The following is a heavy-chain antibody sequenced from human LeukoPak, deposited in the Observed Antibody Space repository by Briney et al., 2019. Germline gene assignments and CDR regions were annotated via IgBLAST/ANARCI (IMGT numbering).Heavy chain of an antibody. J-gene: IGHJ3*02. CDR2: ISYDGSNK. CDR3: AQGQIVATIDAFDI. D-gene: IGHD5-12*01. Sequence: GGSLRLSCAASGFTFSSYGMHWVRQAPGKGLEWVAVISYDGSNKCSGDSVKGRFTVSRDNSNNTLYLQMNSLRAEDTAVYYCAQGQIVATIDAFDIWGQGTMVTVSS. V-gene: IGHV3-30*18. CDR1: GFTFSSYG.